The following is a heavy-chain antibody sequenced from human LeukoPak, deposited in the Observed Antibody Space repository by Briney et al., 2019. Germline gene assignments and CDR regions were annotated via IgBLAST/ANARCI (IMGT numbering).Heavy chain of an antibody. CDR1: GGSISSGDYY. CDR3: ARNGDGGLGN. Sequence: PSETLSLTCTVSGGSISSGDYYWSWIRQPPGKGLEWIGYIYYSGSTNYNPSLKSRVTISVGTSKNQFSLKLSSVTAADTAVYYCARNGDGGLGNWGQGTLVTVSS. D-gene: IGHD4-17*01. V-gene: IGHV4-61*08. J-gene: IGHJ4*02. CDR2: IYYSGST.